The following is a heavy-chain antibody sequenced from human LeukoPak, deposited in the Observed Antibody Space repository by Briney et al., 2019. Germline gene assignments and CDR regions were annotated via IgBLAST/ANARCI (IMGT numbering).Heavy chain of an antibody. CDR2: INSDGSSP. CDR3: ARDNFGDRPDY. CDR1: QFTFSDYW. J-gene: IGHJ4*02. Sequence: GGSLRLSCAASQFTFSDYWMHWVRQAPGKGLVWVSRINSDGSSPNYADSVKGRFTISRDNSKNTLYLQMTSLRAEDTAVYYCARDNFGDRPDYWGQGTLVTVSS. V-gene: IGHV3-74*01. D-gene: IGHD4-17*01.